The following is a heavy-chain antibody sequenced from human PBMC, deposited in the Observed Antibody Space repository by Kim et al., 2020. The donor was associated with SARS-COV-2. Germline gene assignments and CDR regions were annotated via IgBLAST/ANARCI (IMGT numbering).Heavy chain of an antibody. CDR1: GASISTYY. D-gene: IGHD1-26*01. V-gene: IGHV4-59*01. CDR3: ARGGASSKPFPY. J-gene: IGHJ4*02. Sequence: SETLSLTCTVSGASISTYYWSWIRQPPGKGLEWIGYIHDSGSTLYNPSPKSRVTISLDTSKNQFSLSLNSVTAADTAVYYCARGGASSKPFPYWGQGTLVTVSS. CDR2: IHDSGST.